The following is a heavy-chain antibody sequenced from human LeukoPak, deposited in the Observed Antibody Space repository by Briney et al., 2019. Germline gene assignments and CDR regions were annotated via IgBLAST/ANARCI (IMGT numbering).Heavy chain of an antibody. Sequence: SETLSLPCTVSGGSFSDYYWSWVRQSPGKGLEGFGYIYYNGGNRYNPSLRSRVTMSADTSKNQFSLKLSSVTAADTAVYSCASRKLGNDYWGQGTLVTVSS. CDR3: ASRKLGNDY. V-gene: IGHV4-59*01. CDR1: GGSFSDYY. CDR2: IYYNGGN. J-gene: IGHJ4*02. D-gene: IGHD7-27*01.